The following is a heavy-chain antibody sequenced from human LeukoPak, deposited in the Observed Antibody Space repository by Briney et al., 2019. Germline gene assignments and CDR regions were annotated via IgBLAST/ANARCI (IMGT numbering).Heavy chain of an antibody. CDR1: GYTFTSYG. J-gene: IGHJ4*02. Sequence: ASVKVSCKASGYTFTSYGISWVRQAPGQGLEWMGWISAYNGNTNYAQKLQGRVNMTTDTSTSTAYMELRRLRSDDTAVDYCAILHMYSSGWYARVDYWGQGTLVTVS. V-gene: IGHV1-18*01. CDR2: ISAYNGNT. D-gene: IGHD6-19*01. CDR3: AILHMYSSGWYARVDY.